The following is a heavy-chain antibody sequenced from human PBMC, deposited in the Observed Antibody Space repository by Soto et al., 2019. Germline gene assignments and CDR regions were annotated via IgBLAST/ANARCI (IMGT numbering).Heavy chain of an antibody. V-gene: IGHV3-23*01. CDR2: ITGGGDNT. CDR3: TQDGGSRGCLSVN. J-gene: IGHJ4*02. Sequence: EVQLLESGGDLVQPGGSLRLSCAASGFTFTSYAMSWIRQAPGKGLEWVSAITGGGDNTYYADSVKGRFTISRDNLTSPLYLQTNSLSAEDTASYYCTQDGGSRGCLSVNWGQGTLVTVSS. D-gene: IGHD6-19*01. CDR1: GFTFTSYA.